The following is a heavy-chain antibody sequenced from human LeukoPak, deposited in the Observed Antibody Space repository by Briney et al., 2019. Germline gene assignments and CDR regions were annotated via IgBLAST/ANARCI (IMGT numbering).Heavy chain of an antibody. CDR3: ARRLTAGYSSSWYEYNWFDP. D-gene: IGHD6-13*01. J-gene: IGHJ5*02. V-gene: IGHV3-11*01. Sequence: GGSLTLSCAASGFTFSDYYMSWIRHAPGKGLEWVSHISSSGSNIYYADSVKGRFTISRDNAKNSLYLQMNSLRAEDTAVYYCARRLTAGYSSSWYEYNWFDPWGQGTLVTVSS. CDR2: ISSSGSNI. CDR1: GFTFSDYY.